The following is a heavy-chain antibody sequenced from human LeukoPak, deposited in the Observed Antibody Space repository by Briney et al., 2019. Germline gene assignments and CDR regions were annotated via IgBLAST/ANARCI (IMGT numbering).Heavy chain of an antibody. CDR1: GGSMNSYY. J-gene: IGHJ3*02. CDR2: IYYSGST. CDR3: ARDRNGGGAFDI. Sequence: PSETLSLTCTVFGGSMNSYYWSWIRQPPGKGLEWIGYIYYSGSTNYNPSLKSRVTISVDTSKNQFSLKLSSVTAADTAVYYCARDRNGGGAFDIWGQGTMVTVSS. D-gene: IGHD2-8*01. V-gene: IGHV4-59*12.